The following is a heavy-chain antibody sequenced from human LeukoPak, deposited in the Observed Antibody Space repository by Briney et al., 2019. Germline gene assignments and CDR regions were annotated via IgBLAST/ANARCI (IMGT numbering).Heavy chain of an antibody. Sequence: ASVKVSCKASGYTFCGYYMHWVRPALGQGREWMGWIIPVAGGTNYEQKFQGRVTMTTDTSINTAYMGLSRLRSEDTAVYYCARVTGYYYESTGYYHQAFDIWGQGTMVTVSS. CDR1: GYTFCGYY. CDR3: ARVTGYYYESTGYYHQAFDI. D-gene: IGHD3-22*01. CDR2: IIPVAGGT. J-gene: IGHJ3*02. V-gene: IGHV1-2*02.